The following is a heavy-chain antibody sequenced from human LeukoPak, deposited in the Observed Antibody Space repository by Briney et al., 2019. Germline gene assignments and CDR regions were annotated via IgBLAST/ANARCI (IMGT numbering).Heavy chain of an antibody. Sequence: SETLSLTCTVSGGSISSGDYYRSWIRQPPGKGLEWIGYIYYSGSTYYNPSLKSRVTISVDTSKNQFSLKLSSVTAADTAVYYCAKNDNWGFDYWGQGTLVTVSS. CDR2: IYYSGST. V-gene: IGHV4-30-4*01. CDR1: GGSISSGDYY. J-gene: IGHJ4*02. CDR3: AKNDNWGFDY. D-gene: IGHD7-27*01.